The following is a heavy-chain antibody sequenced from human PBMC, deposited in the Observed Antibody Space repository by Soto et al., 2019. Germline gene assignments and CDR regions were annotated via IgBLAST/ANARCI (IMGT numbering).Heavy chain of an antibody. CDR2: VDWNSGST. CDR1: GFTFDDFA. Sequence: GGSLRLSCAASGFTFDDFAMHWVRQAPGKGLEWVSGVDWNSGSTAYADSVKGRFTISRDNARNSLYLQMNSLRAEDTALYYCVKGRGSYEVKFGMDVWGQGTTVTVSS. V-gene: IGHV3-9*01. J-gene: IGHJ6*02. CDR3: VKGRGSYEVKFGMDV. D-gene: IGHD6-25*01.